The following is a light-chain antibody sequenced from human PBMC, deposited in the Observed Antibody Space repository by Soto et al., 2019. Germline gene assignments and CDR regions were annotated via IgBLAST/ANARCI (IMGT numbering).Light chain of an antibody. J-gene: IGKJ1*01. CDR3: QQYNSYSTWT. Sequence: DIKMTQSPSTLSASVGDRVTITCRASQSINNWLAWYQQKPGKAPKLLIYKASSLISGVPSRFSGSGSGTEFTLTISSLQPDDFATYYCQQYNSYSTWTFGQGTKVEIK. CDR1: QSINNW. CDR2: KAS. V-gene: IGKV1-5*03.